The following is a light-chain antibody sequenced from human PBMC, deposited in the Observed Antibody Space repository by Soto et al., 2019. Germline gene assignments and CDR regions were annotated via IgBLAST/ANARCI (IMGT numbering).Light chain of an antibody. CDR3: QQYETYSGT. J-gene: IGKJ3*01. V-gene: IGKV1-5*03. Sequence: DIQLTQSPSSLSASVRDRVTSTFRASQSINTWLAWYQQKPGKAPKLLIYRASNLLSGVPSRFSGSGSGTEFTLTISSLQPDDFSIYYCQQYETYSGTFGPGTKVDL. CDR2: RAS. CDR1: QSINTW.